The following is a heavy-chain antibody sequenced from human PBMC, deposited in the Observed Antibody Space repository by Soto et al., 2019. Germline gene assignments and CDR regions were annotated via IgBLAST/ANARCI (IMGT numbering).Heavy chain of an antibody. J-gene: IGHJ4*02. CDR1: GGTLSSYA. V-gene: IGHV1-69*05. CDR3: ARRKERSGPHYFDY. D-gene: IGHD6-25*01. CDR2: IIPIFGTA. Sequence: GASVKVSCKASGGTLSSYAISWVRQAPGQGLEWMGGIIPIFGTANYAQKFQGRVTVTRNTSISTVYMELSGLRPDDTAVYYCARRKERSGPHYFDYWGQGSQVTVSS.